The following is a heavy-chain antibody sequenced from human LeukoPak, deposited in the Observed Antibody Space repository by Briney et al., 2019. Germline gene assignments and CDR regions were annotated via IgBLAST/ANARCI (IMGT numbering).Heavy chain of an antibody. CDR3: AKEGGYCSSTSCYNWFDP. CDR2: ISWNSGSI. CDR1: GFTFDDYA. Sequence: GRSLRLSCAASGFTFDDYAMHWVRQAPGKGLEWVSGISWNSGSIGYADSVKGRFTISRDNAKNSLYLQMNSLRAEGTALYYCAKEGGYCSSTSCYNWFDPWGQGTLVTVSS. V-gene: IGHV3-9*01. J-gene: IGHJ5*02. D-gene: IGHD2-2*01.